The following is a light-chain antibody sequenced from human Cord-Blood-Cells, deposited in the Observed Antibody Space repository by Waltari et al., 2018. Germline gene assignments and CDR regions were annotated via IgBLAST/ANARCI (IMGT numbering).Light chain of an antibody. J-gene: IGLJ3*02. CDR1: NTGSKS. CDR3: QVWDSSSDHWV. CDR2: YDS. V-gene: IGLV3-21*04. Sequence: SSVLTQPPSVSVAPGKTARITCGGNNTGSKSVHWYQQKPGQAPVLVIYYDSDRPSGIPERFSGSNSGNTATLTISRVEAGDEADYYCQVWDSSSDHWVFGGGTKLTVL.